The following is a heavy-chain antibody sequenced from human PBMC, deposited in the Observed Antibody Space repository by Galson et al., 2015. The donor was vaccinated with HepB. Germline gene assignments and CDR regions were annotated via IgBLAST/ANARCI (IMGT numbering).Heavy chain of an antibody. CDR1: GFTFSDHY. D-gene: IGHD5-12*01. Sequence: SLRLSCAASGFTFSDHYMDWVRQAPGKGLEWVGRIRNKAKRYTTEHAASVEGRFTVSRDDSKNSLFPQMNSLTTEDTAVYYCTRLSRILVADNYYHAMDVWGQGTTVTVSS. V-gene: IGHV3-72*01. CDR2: IRNKAKRYTT. J-gene: IGHJ6*02. CDR3: TRLSRILVADNYYHAMDV.